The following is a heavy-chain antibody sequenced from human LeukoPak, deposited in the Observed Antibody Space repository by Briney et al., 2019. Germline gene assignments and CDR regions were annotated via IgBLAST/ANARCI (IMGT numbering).Heavy chain of an antibody. V-gene: IGHV1-24*01. Sequence: ASVKVSCKVSGYTPTEFSMHWVRQAPGKGLEWMGAFGPEDGETIYAQDFQGRVTMTEDTSTGTTYMELSSLRSEDTAVYYCATGSSGSIDYWGQGTLVTVSS. CDR1: GYTPTEFS. CDR3: ATGSSGSIDY. D-gene: IGHD6-19*01. CDR2: FGPEDGET. J-gene: IGHJ4*02.